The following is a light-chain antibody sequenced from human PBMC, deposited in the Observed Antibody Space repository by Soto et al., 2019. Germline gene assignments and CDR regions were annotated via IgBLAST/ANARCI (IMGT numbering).Light chain of an antibody. CDR2: GAS. CDR3: QHRSIWPPT. V-gene: IGKV3-15*01. J-gene: IGKJ4*01. CDR1: QGIKDY. Sequence: EIVMTQSPATLSVSPGERATLSCRASQGIKDYVAWFQQKPGQAPRLLIYGASTRATAIPARFSGSGSGTEFTLTISSLEPEDFGVYYCQHRSIWPPTFGGGTKVAIK.